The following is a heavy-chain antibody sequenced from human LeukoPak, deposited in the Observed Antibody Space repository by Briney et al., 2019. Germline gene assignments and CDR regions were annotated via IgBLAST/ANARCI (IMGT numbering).Heavy chain of an antibody. CDR3: ARDRIIYGDYGDAFDI. Sequence: SRGSLRLSCAASGFTFSSSEMNWVRQAPGEGLEWVSSISSSSSYIYYADSVKGRFSISRANAKNSLYLQMNSLRAEDTAVYYCARDRIIYGDYGDAFDIWGQGTMVTVSS. D-gene: IGHD4-17*01. CDR2: ISSSSSYI. CDR1: GFTFSSSE. J-gene: IGHJ3*02. V-gene: IGHV3-21*01.